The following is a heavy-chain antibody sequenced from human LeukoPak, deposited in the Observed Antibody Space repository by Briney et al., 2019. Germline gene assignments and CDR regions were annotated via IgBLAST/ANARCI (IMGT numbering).Heavy chain of an antibody. Sequence: PSETLSLTCTVSGGSISSSSYYWGWIRQPPGTGLEWIGRIYTSGSTNYNPSLKSRVTISVGTSKNQFSLNLSSVSAADTAVYYCARIRIAAAGTPFDPWGQGTLVTVSS. CDR3: ARIRIAAAGTPFDP. D-gene: IGHD6-13*01. CDR2: IYTSGST. J-gene: IGHJ5*02. CDR1: GGSISSSSYY. V-gene: IGHV4-39*07.